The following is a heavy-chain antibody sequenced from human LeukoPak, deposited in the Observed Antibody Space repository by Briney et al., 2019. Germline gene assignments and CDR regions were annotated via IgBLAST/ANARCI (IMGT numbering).Heavy chain of an antibody. Sequence: PGTSLRLSCVVSGSTIGNHGMHWVRQAPGKGLEWVAMISHDGGSEHYGDSVKGRLTISRDNSKNTLYLQMNSLRVEDTAVYYCAKDWGSSDWYNWFDPWGQGTLVTVSS. CDR2: ISHDGGSE. D-gene: IGHD6-19*01. J-gene: IGHJ5*02. CDR3: AKDWGSSDWYNWFDP. CDR1: GSTIGNHG. V-gene: IGHV3-30*18.